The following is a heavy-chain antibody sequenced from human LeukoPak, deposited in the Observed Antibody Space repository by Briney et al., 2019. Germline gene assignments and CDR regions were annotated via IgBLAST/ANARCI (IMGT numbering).Heavy chain of an antibody. CDR2: ISAYNGNT. J-gene: IGHJ4*02. CDR1: GYTFTSYG. V-gene: IGHV1-18*01. Sequence: ASVKVSCKASGYTFTSYGINWVRQAPGQGLEWMGWISAYNGNTNYAQKLQGRVTITRDTSASTAYMELSSLRSEDTAVYYCASPAAGIAGSYNYWGQGTLVTVSS. CDR3: ASPAAGIAGSYNY. D-gene: IGHD6-13*01.